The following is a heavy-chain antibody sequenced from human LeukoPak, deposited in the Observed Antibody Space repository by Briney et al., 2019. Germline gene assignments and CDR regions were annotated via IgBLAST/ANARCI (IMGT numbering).Heavy chain of an antibody. Sequence: QPGGSLRLSCAASGFTFSRYGMHWVRQAPGKGLEWVAVIWHDGSNNYGDSVKGRFTISKDNSKNTLYLQMNSLRAEDTAVYYCARDPGTVTTLFDYWGQGTLVTVSS. CDR1: GFTFSRYG. D-gene: IGHD4-11*01. J-gene: IGHJ4*02. V-gene: IGHV3-33*01. CDR3: ARDPGTVTTLFDY. CDR2: IWHDGSN.